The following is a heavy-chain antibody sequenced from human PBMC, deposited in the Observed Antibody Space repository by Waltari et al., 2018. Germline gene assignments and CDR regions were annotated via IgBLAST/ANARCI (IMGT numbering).Heavy chain of an antibody. J-gene: IGHJ3*02. V-gene: IGHV1-69*05. CDR2: VTPSSQPT. Sequence: QVQLVQSGAEVKKPGSSVKVSCWASGVSFTKYAFNWLRQAPGQGLEWVGGVTPSSQPTKYAQNFQGRGRIATGESATSAYLELSSLRSEDTAVYYCARGRHYLDSRGHQAMGNAFDIWGQGTTVTVSS. D-gene: IGHD3-22*01. CDR3: ARGRHYLDSRGHQAMGNAFDI. CDR1: GVSFTKYA.